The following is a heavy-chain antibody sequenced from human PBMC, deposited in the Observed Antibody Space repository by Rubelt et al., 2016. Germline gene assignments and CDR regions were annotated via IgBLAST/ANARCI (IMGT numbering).Heavy chain of an antibody. CDR1: GYTFTTYG. J-gene: IGHJ4*02. Sequence: QVQLVQSGAEVKKPGASVKVSCKASGYTFTTYGINWVRQAPGQGLEWMGWISAYNGTTNHAQKIKGRVTMTIDRSASKADVELRRRRSDDTAVYYCAREAYSGRYPLIDYWGQGTLVTVSS. CDR3: AREAYSGRYPLIDY. CDR2: ISAYNGTT. V-gene: IGHV1-18*01. D-gene: IGHD1-26*01.